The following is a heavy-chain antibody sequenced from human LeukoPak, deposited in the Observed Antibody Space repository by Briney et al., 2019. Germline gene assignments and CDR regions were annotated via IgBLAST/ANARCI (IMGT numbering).Heavy chain of an antibody. J-gene: IGHJ4*02. CDR1: GFTFSDYY. D-gene: IGHD2-2*01. V-gene: IGHV3-11*04. Sequence: PGGSLRLSCAASGFTFSDYYMSWIRQAPGKGLEWVSYISSSGSTIYYADSVKGRFTISRDNAKNSLYLQMNSLRAEDTAVYYCVRGCSSTSCYPFDCWGQGTLVTVSS. CDR2: ISSSGSTI. CDR3: VRGCSSTSCYPFDC.